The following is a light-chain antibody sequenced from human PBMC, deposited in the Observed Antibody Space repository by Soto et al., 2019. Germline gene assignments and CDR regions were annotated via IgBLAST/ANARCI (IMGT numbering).Light chain of an antibody. CDR3: QRYNSYPLT. Sequence: DIQMTQSPSTLPASVGDRVTITCRASQSIDRWLAWYQQRPGRAPKLLIYDVANLETGVPSRFSGSGSETEFTLTISSLQPDDFAIYYCQRYNSYPLTFGGGTKVDIK. V-gene: IGKV1-5*01. CDR2: DVA. J-gene: IGKJ4*01. CDR1: QSIDRW.